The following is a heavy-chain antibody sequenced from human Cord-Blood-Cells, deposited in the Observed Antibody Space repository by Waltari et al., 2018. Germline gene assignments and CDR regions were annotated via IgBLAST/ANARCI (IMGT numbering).Heavy chain of an antibody. CDR3: AKGAYRGSYYKVDY. Sequence: EVQLLESGGGLVQPGGSLRLSCAASGFTFSRYAMSWVSPAPGKGLEWVSAISGSGGSTYYADSVKGRFTISRDNSKNTLYLQMNSLRAEDTAVYYCAKGAYRGSYYKVDYWGQGTLVTVSS. V-gene: IGHV3-23*01. J-gene: IGHJ4*02. D-gene: IGHD3-10*01. CDR1: GFTFSRYA. CDR2: ISGSGGST.